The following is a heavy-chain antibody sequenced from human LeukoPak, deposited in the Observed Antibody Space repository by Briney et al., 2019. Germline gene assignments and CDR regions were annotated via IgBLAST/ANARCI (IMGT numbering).Heavy chain of an antibody. CDR2: ISHSGNT. CDR3: ARDSPAYCSGGNCYNWYFDL. D-gene: IGHD2-15*01. CDR1: GDSITNRNW. J-gene: IGHJ2*01. Sequence: SGTLSLTCAVSGDSITNRNWWNWVRQPPGKGLEWIGEISHSGNTNYNPSLKSRVTISVDKSKNEFSLNLSSVTAADTAVYYCARDSPAYCSGGNCYNWYFDLWGRGTLVSVSS. V-gene: IGHV4-4*02.